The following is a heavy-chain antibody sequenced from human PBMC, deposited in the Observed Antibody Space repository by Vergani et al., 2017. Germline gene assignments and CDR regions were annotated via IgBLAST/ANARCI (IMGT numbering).Heavy chain of an antibody. J-gene: IGHJ4*02. CDR3: ARGARGPEMATIIPYFDY. CDR1: GFTFSSYA. Sequence: QVQLVESGGGVVQPGRSLRLSCAASGFTFSSYAMHWVRQAPGKGLEWVAVISYDGSNKYYADSVKGRFTISRDNSKNTLYLQMNSLRAEDTAVYYCARGARGPEMATIIPYFDYWGQGTLVTVSS. D-gene: IGHD5-24*01. V-gene: IGHV3-30-3*01. CDR2: ISYDGSNK.